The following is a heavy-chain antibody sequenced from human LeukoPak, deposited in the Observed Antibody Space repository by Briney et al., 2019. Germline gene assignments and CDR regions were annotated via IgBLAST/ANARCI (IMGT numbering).Heavy chain of an antibody. Sequence: SETLSLTCTVSGGSISSYYWSWIRQPAGKGLEWIGRIYTSGSTNYNPSLKSRVTMSVDTSKNQFSLKLSSVTAADTAVYYCARDWFGILNGYYIAWFDPWGQGTLVTVSS. CDR2: IYTSGST. CDR1: GGSISSYY. V-gene: IGHV4-4*07. CDR3: ARDWFGILNGYYIAWFDP. D-gene: IGHD3-9*01. J-gene: IGHJ5*02.